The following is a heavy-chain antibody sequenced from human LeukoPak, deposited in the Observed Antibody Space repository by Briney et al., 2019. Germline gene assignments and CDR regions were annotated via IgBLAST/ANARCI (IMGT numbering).Heavy chain of an antibody. CDR1: GFTFSSYW. Sequence: PGGSLRLSCAASGFTFSSYWMSWVRQAPGKGLEWVANIKQDGSEKYYVDSVKGRFTISRDNAKNSLYLQMNSLRAEDTAVYYCARDSGSLYDILTKRLDYWGQGTLVTVSS. D-gene: IGHD3-9*01. V-gene: IGHV3-7*01. J-gene: IGHJ4*02. CDR2: IKQDGSEK. CDR3: ARDSGSLYDILTKRLDY.